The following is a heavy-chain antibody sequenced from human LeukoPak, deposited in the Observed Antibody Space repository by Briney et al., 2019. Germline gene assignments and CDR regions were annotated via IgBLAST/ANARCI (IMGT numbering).Heavy chain of an antibody. D-gene: IGHD1-26*01. V-gene: IGHV4-4*07. CDR2: IYSSGST. CDR3: ARTSGNYYWESHFDY. Sequence: ETPSLTCTLSLGSLSVYFSNCIRPPAEEGRGWIGRIYSSGSTNYNPSLKGRATMSVDTPKNHFSLKLSSVTPADTAVYYCARTSGNYYWESHFDYWGQGNPVTVSS. J-gene: IGHJ4*02. CDR1: LGSLSVYF.